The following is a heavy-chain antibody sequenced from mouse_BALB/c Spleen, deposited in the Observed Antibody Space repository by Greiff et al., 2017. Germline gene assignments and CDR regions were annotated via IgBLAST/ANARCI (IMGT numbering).Heavy chain of an antibody. CDR1: GFTFSDYY. CDR3: ARSSDYDAMDY. CDR2: ISDGGSYT. D-gene: IGHD3-1*01. V-gene: IGHV5-4*02. Sequence: DVQLVESGGGLVKPGGSLKLSCAASGFTFSDYYMYWVRQTPEKRLEWVATISDGGSYTYYPDSVKGRFTISRDNAKNNLYLQMSSLKSEDTAMYYCARSSDYDAMDYWGQGTSVTVSS. J-gene: IGHJ4*01.